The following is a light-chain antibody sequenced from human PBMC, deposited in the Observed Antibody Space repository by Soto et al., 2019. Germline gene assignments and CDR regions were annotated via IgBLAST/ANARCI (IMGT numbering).Light chain of an antibody. CDR3: QHYSSSST. J-gene: IGKJ1*01. V-gene: IGKV1-5*03. CDR1: KSISSW. CDR2: KAS. Sequence: DIQMTRSPSTLSTAVVDRVTITCRASKSISSWLAWYQQKPGKATKLLIYKASSLESGVPSRFGGSGSGTEFPLTISRLPADDFASYYCQHYSSSSTFGQGTKVDIK.